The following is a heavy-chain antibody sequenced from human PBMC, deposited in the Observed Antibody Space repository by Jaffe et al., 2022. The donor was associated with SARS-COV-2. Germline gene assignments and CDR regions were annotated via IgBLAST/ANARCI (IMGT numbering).Heavy chain of an antibody. CDR3: ARVTYGDYKSYYFDR. D-gene: IGHD1-20*01. CDR1: GFTFNDYY. J-gene: IGHJ4*02. V-gene: IGHV3-11*01. Sequence: QVLLVESGGGLVKPGRSLRISCATAGFTFNDYYMGWIRQAPGKGLEWISYISSGNMKYYADSVKGRFSISRDNAIRTLFLQMNSLRADDTAVYYCARVTYGDYKSYYFDRWGQGALVTVSS. CDR2: ISSGNMK.